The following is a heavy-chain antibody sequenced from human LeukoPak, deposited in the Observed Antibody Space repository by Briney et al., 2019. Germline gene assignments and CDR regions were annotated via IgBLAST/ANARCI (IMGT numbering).Heavy chain of an antibody. CDR3: AKDRGYSYGYFDY. CDR1: GFTFSSYG. V-gene: IGHV3-30*18. D-gene: IGHD5-18*01. CDR2: ISYDGSNK. J-gene: IGHJ4*02. Sequence: PGRSLRLSCAASGFTFSSYGMHWVRQAPGKGLEWVVVISYDGSNKYYTDSVKGRFTISRDNSKNTLYLQMDSLRAEDTAVYYCAKDRGYSYGYFDYWGQGTLVTVSS.